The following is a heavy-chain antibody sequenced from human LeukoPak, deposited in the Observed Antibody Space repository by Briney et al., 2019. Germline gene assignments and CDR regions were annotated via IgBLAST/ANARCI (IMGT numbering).Heavy chain of an antibody. CDR1: GFTFSSYS. CDR2: ISSSSSYI. J-gene: IGHJ3*02. Sequence: GGSLRLSCAASGFTFSSYSMNWVRQAPGKGLEWVSSISSSSSYIYYADSVKGRFTISRDNAKNSLYLQMNSLRAEDTAVYYCARRRSMGSDAFDIWGQGTMATVSS. D-gene: IGHD2/OR15-2a*01. V-gene: IGHV3-21*01. CDR3: ARRRSMGSDAFDI.